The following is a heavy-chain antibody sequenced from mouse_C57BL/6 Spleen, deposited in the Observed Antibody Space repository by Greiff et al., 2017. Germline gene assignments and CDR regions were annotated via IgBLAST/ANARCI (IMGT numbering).Heavy chain of an antibody. J-gene: IGHJ2*01. D-gene: IGHD2-4*01. CDR1: GFSLTSYG. V-gene: IGHV2-5*01. CDR3: AKTLYDYESSFDY. CDR2: IWKGGST. Sequence: VQLKESGPGLVQPSQSLSITCTVSGFSLTSYGVHWVRQSPGKGLEWLGVIWKGGSTDYNAAFMSRLSITKDNAKSQVFFKMNSLQADDAAIYFCAKTLYDYESSFDYWGQGTTLTVSS.